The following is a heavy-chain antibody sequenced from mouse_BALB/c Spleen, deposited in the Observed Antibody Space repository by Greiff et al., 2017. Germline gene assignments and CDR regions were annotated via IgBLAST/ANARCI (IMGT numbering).Heavy chain of an antibody. CDR1: GFTFTDYY. V-gene: IGHV7-3*02. J-gene: IGHJ4*01. CDR3: ARDDDYAMDY. CDR2: IRNKANGYTT. Sequence: EVKLMESGGGLVQPGGSLRLSCATSGFTFTDYYMSWVRQPPGKALEWLGFIRNKANGYTTEYSASVKGRFTISRDNSQSILYLQMNTLRAEDSATYYCARDDDYAMDYGGQGTSVTVSS.